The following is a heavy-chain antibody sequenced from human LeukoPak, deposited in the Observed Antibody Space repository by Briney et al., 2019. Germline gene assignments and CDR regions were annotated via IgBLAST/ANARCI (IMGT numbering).Heavy chain of an antibody. J-gene: IGHJ4*02. Sequence: GRSLRLSCAASGFTFSSYGMHWVRQAPGKGLEWVAVISYDGSNKYYADSVKGRFTISRDNSKNTLYLQMNSLRAEDTAVYYCAKDRSGDRGVIDYWGQGTLVTVSS. CDR3: AKDRSGDRGVIDY. D-gene: IGHD3-10*01. CDR2: ISYDGSNK. V-gene: IGHV3-30*18. CDR1: GFTFSSYG.